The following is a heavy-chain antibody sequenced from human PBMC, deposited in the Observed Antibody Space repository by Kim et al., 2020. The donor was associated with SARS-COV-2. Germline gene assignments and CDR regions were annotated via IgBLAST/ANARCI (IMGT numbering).Heavy chain of an antibody. J-gene: IGHJ5*02. CDR3: AKDLKMYSSSPNWFDP. CDR1: GFTFSSYG. V-gene: IGHV3-30*18. Sequence: GGSLRLSCAASGFTFSSYGMHWVRQAPGKGLEWVAVISYDGSNKYYADSVKGRFTISRDNSKNTLYLQMNSLRAEDTAVYYCAKDLKMYSSSPNWFDPWGQGTLVTVSS. D-gene: IGHD6-6*01. CDR2: ISYDGSNK.